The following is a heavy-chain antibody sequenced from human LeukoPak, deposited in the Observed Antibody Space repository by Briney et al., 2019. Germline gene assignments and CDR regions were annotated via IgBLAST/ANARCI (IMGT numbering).Heavy chain of an antibody. CDR2: ISSSSSYI. Sequence: GGSLRLSCAASGFTFSSYSMNWVRQAPGKGLEWVSSISSSSSYIYYADSVKGRFTISRDNAKNSLYLQMNSLRAEGTAVYYCVRPSSYPHDAFDIWGQGTMVTVSS. CDR3: VRPSSYPHDAFDI. J-gene: IGHJ3*02. D-gene: IGHD6-6*01. V-gene: IGHV3-21*01. CDR1: GFTFSSYS.